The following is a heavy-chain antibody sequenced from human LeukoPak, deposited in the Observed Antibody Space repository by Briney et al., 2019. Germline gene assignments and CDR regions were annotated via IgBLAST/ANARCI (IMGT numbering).Heavy chain of an antibody. CDR3: AKEGSDYYGSGSYYKDSYYYYYYGMDV. D-gene: IGHD3-10*01. J-gene: IGHJ6*02. CDR2: ISGSGGRT. CDR1: GFTLSSYA. Sequence: PGGSLRLSCAASGFTLSSYAMSWVRQAPGKGLEWVSAISGSGGRTYYAGSLKGRLHIIRDNSKNPLYLQMNSLRAEDKAVYYCAKEGSDYYGSGSYYKDSYYYYYYGMDVWGQGTTVTVSS. V-gene: IGHV3-23*01.